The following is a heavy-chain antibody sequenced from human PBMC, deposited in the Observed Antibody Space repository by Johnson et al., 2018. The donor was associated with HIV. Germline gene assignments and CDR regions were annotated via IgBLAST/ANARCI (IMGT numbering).Heavy chain of an antibody. V-gene: IGHV3-30*18. D-gene: IGHD6-6*01. CDR2: ISYDGNNK. CDR1: GFTFSSYG. CDR3: AKDLIAARRGCDAFDI. Sequence: MQLVESGGGVVRPGRSLRLSCAASGFTFSSYGMHWVRQAPGKGLECVAVISYDGNNKYYADSVRGRFTISRDNSKNTLYLQMNSLRAEDTAVYYCAKDLIAARRGCDAFDIWGQGTMVTVSS. J-gene: IGHJ3*02.